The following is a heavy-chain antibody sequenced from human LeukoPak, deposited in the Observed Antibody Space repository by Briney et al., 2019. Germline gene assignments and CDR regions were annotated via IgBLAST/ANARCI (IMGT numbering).Heavy chain of an antibody. CDR3: ARLPTDIVLMVYAIGMDV. V-gene: IGHV1-2*02. CDR2: INPNSGGT. CDR1: GYTFTGYY. D-gene: IGHD2-8*01. Sequence: GASVKVSCKASGYTFTGYYMHWVRQAPGQGLEWMGWINPNSGGTNYAQKFQGRVTMTRDTSISTAYMELSRLRSDDTAVYYCARLPTDIVLMVYAIGMDVWGQGTTVTVSS. J-gene: IGHJ6*02.